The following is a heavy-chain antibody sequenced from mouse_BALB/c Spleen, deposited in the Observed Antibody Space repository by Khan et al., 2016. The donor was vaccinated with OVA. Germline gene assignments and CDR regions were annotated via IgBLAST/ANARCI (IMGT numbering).Heavy chain of an antibody. CDR3: ARRGGWGFAA. D-gene: IGHD1-2*01. Sequence: VRLQQSGPELVKPGASVKISCKTSGYTFTEYTMHWVKQSHGKSLEWIGGITPNNGDTSYNQKFKGKATLTADKSCSTAYKGLRSLASEDAAFCYCARRGGWGFAAWGRGPLVTVSA. CDR1: GYTFTEYT. V-gene: IGHV1-18*01. J-gene: IGHJ3*01. CDR2: ITPNNGDT.